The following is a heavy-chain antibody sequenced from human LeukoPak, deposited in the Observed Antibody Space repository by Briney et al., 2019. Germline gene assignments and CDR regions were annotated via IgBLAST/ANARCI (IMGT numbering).Heavy chain of an antibody. CDR1: GYTFTSYA. CDR2: INAGNGNT. Sequence: ASVKVSCKASGYTFTSYAMHWVRQAPGQRLEWMGWINAGNGNTKYSQKFQGRVTITRDTSASTAYMELSSLRSEDTAVYYCARSRDWSGYNMGAFDIWGQGTMVTVSS. CDR3: ARSRDWSGYNMGAFDI. V-gene: IGHV1-3*01. D-gene: IGHD3-3*01. J-gene: IGHJ3*02.